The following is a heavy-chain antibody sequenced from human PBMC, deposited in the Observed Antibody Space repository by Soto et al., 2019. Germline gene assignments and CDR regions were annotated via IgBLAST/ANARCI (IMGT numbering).Heavy chain of an antibody. J-gene: IGHJ6*02. CDR2: IRRKANSYTT. CDR3: ARLGGWSGGSSGMDV. D-gene: IGHD6-19*01. Sequence: EVQLVESGGGLVQPGGSLRLSCAASGLIFSDYHMDWVRQAPGQGLEWVGRIRRKANSYTTAYAASVKGRFTISRDDSKNSLYLQMNSLKSEDTAVDYCARLGGWSGGSSGMDVLCQGTTVTVSS. V-gene: IGHV3-72*01. CDR1: GLIFSDYH.